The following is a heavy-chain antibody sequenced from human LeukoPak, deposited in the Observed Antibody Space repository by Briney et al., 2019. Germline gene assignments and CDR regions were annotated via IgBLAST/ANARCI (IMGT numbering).Heavy chain of an antibody. CDR1: GFSLSNYW. CDR2: INQDGSDK. Sequence: GGSLRLSCAAPGFSLSNYWMSWVRQAPGEGLEWVANINQDGSDKYYVDSVMGRFTIPKDNAKNSVYLQMNSLRPEDTAIYYCAWYGVTHGLDVWGQGTTVTVSS. D-gene: IGHD3-10*01. CDR3: AWYGVTHGLDV. V-gene: IGHV3-7*01. J-gene: IGHJ6*02.